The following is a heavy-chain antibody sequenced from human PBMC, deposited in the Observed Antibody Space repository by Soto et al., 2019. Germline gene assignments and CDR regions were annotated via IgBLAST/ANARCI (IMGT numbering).Heavy chain of an antibody. D-gene: IGHD4-17*01. J-gene: IGHJ4*02. CDR2: INAGNGNT. Sequence: GASVKVSCKASGYTFTSYAMHWVRQAPGQRLEWMGWINAGNGNTKYSQKFQGRVTITRDTSASTAYMELSSLRSEDTAVYYCARESWGGYGDYVNYFDYWGQGTLVTVSS. CDR3: ARESWGGYGDYVNYFDY. V-gene: IGHV1-3*01. CDR1: GYTFTSYA.